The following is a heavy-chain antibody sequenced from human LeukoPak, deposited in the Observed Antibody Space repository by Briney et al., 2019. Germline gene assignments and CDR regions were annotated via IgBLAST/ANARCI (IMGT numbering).Heavy chain of an antibody. CDR2: IYPADSDT. J-gene: IGHJ5*02. D-gene: IGHD3-16*01. CDR3: ARHLGNWFDP. V-gene: IGHV5-51*01. CDR1: GYSFTTYW. Sequence: GESLKISCKVSGYSFTTYWIGWVRQMPGKGLEWMGVIYPADSDTKYSPSFQGQVTMSVDKFISTAYLQWSSLKVSDTAMYYCARHLGNWFDPWGQGTLVTVSS.